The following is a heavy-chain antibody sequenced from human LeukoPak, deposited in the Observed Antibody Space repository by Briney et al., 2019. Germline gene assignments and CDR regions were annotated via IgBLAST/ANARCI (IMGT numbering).Heavy chain of an antibody. D-gene: IGHD6-13*01. Sequence: GGSLRLSCAASGFTFSSYWMHWVRHAPGKGLVWVSRINSDGSSTSYADSVKGRFTISRDNAKNTLYLQMNRLGAEDTAVYYCARSYSSWYGYWGQGTLVTVSS. CDR2: INSDGSST. CDR3: ARSYSSWYGY. J-gene: IGHJ4*02. CDR1: GFTFSSYW. V-gene: IGHV3-74*01.